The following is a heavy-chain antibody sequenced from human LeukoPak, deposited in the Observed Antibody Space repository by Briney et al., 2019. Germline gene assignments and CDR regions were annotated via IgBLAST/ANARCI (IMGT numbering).Heavy chain of an antibody. V-gene: IGHV3-21*01. CDR3: AKHDYGDYIAGAFDI. J-gene: IGHJ3*02. D-gene: IGHD4-17*01. Sequence: GGSLRLSWAAAGFTFSSHSMSWVRQAAGKGLEWVGSISSSISYIYYADSVKGRFTISRDNAKNSLYLKMNSLRAEDTAVYYCAKHDYGDYIAGAFDIWGQGTMVTVSS. CDR2: ISSSISYI. CDR1: GFTFSSHS.